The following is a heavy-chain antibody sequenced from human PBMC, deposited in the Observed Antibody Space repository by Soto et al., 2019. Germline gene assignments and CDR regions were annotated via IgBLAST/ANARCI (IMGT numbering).Heavy chain of an antibody. J-gene: IGHJ6*02. V-gene: IGHV1-69*01. CDR1: GGTFSSYA. CDR3: ARDRYDYSSSWFRMDV. D-gene: IGHD6-13*01. Sequence: QVQLVQSGAEVKKPGSSVKVSCKASGGTFSSYAISWVRQAPGQGLEWMGGIIPIFGTANYAQKFQGRVTITADESTSTAYMEPSSLRSEDTAVYYCARDRYDYSSSWFRMDVWGQGTTVTVSS. CDR2: IIPIFGTA.